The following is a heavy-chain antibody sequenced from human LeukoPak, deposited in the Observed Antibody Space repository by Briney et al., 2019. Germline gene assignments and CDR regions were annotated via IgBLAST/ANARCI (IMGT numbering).Heavy chain of an antibody. D-gene: IGHD6-19*01. CDR1: GFTFDDYT. Sequence: PRGSLRLSCAASGFTFDDYTMHWVRQAPGKGLEWVSLISWDGGSTYYADSVKGRFTISRDNSKNSLYLQMNSLRTEDTALYYCAKDKGSSGPRVWYYYMDVWGKGTTVNVSS. J-gene: IGHJ6*03. CDR2: ISWDGGST. V-gene: IGHV3-43*01. CDR3: AKDKGSSGPRVWYYYMDV.